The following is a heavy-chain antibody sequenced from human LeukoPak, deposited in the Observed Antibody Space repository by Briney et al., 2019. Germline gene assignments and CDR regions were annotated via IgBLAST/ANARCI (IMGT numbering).Heavy chain of an antibody. D-gene: IGHD3-22*01. V-gene: IGHV4-4*02. CDR1: GASISKTNW. CDR3: ARHDSRGLYNAFDF. J-gene: IGHJ3*01. CDR2: IYHSGKT. Sequence: SETLSLTCAVSGASISKTNWWSWVRQPPGKGLEWIGEIYHSGKTNYNPSLKSRVTISGDTSKNQFSLKLSSVTAADTAVYYCARHDSRGLYNAFDFWGQGTMVTVSS.